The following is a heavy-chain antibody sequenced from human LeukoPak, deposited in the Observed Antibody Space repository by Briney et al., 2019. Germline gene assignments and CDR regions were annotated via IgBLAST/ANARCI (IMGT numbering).Heavy chain of an antibody. CDR1: GYTFTSYY. CDR3: ARADSSGYCLDY. J-gene: IGHJ4*02. CDR2: INPSGGST. V-gene: IGHV1-46*01. Sequence: ASVKVSCKASGYTFTSYYMHGVRQAPRQPLNWMGIINPSGGSTSYAQKFQGRVTMTRHTSTSTVYMELSSLRSEDSGVYYCARADSSGYCLDYWGQGTLVTVSS. D-gene: IGHD3-22*01.